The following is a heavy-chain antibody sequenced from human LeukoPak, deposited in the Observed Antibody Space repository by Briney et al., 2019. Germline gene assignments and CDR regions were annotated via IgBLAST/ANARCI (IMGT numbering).Heavy chain of an antibody. D-gene: IGHD3-3*01. Sequence: PSETLSLTCTVSGGSISSSSYYWGWIRQPPGKGLEWIGSIYYSGSTYYNPSLKSRVTISVDTSKNQFSLKLSSVTAADTAVYYCARDLTIFGVVTPDYWGQGTLVTVSS. CDR1: GGSISSSSYY. J-gene: IGHJ4*02. V-gene: IGHV4-39*07. CDR3: ARDLTIFGVVTPDY. CDR2: IYYSGST.